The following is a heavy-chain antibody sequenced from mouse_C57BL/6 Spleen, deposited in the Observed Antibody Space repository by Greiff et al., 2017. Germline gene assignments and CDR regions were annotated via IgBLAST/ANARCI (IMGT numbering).Heavy chain of an antibody. V-gene: IGHV3-6*01. CDR3: ARVGSYAMDY. Sequence: EVQRVESGPGLVKPSQSLSLTCSVTGYSITSGYYWNWLRQFPGNKLEWMGYISYDGSNHYNPSLKNRISITRDTSKNQFFLKLNSVTTEDTATYYCARVGSYAMDYWGQGTSVTVSS. CDR2: ISYDGSN. CDR1: GYSITSGYY. J-gene: IGHJ4*01.